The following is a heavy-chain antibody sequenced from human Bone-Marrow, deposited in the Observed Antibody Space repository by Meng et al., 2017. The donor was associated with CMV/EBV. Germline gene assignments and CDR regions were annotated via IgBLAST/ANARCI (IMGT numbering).Heavy chain of an antibody. V-gene: IGHV3-53*01. CDR1: GFTVSSNY. CDR2: IYSGGST. CDR3: ARDGGYCSSTSCYGPYYGMDV. Sequence: GESLKISCAASGFTVSSNYMSWVRQAPGKGLEWVSVIYSGGSTYYADSVKGRFTISRDNSKNTLYLQMNSLRAEDTAVYYCARDGGYCSSTSCYGPYYGMDVWGQGTTVIVSS. D-gene: IGHD2-2*01. J-gene: IGHJ6*02.